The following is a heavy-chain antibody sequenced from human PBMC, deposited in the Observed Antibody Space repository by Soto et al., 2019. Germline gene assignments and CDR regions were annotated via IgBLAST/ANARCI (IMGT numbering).Heavy chain of an antibody. CDR2: IWYDGSNK. D-gene: IGHD4-17*01. J-gene: IGHJ4*02. Sequence: QVQLVESGGGVVQPGRSLRLSCAASGFTFSSYGMHWVRQAPGKGLEWVAVIWYDGSNKYYADSVKGRFTISRDNSKNRLYLQMNSLRAEDTAVYYCARFYGGYAEGDYWGQGTLVTVSS. CDR1: GFTFSSYG. V-gene: IGHV3-33*01. CDR3: ARFYGGYAEGDY.